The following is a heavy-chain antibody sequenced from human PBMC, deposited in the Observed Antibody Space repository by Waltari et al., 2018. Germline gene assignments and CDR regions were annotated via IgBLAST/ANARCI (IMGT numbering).Heavy chain of an antibody. CDR2: INHSGSP. CDR1: GGSFSGYY. J-gene: IGHJ4*02. Sequence: QVQLQQWGAGLLKPSETLSLTCAVYGGSFSGYYWSWIRQPPGKGLEWIGEINHSGSPNSNPSLQGGVTISVDPSKNQFSLKLSSVTAADTAVYYCATLDFWSGLGGYWGQGTLVTVSS. V-gene: IGHV4-34*01. CDR3: ATLDFWSGLGGY. D-gene: IGHD3-3*01.